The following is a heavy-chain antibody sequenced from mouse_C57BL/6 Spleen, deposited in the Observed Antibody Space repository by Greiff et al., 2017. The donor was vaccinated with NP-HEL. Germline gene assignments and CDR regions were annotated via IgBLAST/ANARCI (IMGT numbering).Heavy chain of an antibody. CDR2: IDPNSGGT. Sequence: QVQLQQPGAELVKQGVEGKRSCPSSCYPFPIYFLPFFPPIPLLCLEWIGRIDPNSGGTKYNEKFKSKATLTVDKPSSTAYMQLSSLTSEDSAVYYCARTGHYGSHSWFAYWGQGTLVTVSA. J-gene: IGHJ3*01. D-gene: IGHD1-1*01. CDR3: ARTGHYGSHSWFAY. V-gene: IGHV1-72*01. CDR1: CYPFPIYF.